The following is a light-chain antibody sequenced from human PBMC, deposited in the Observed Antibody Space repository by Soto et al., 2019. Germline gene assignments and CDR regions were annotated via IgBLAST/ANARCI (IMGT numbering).Light chain of an antibody. CDR2: GAF. V-gene: IGKV3-20*01. J-gene: IGKJ4*01. CDR1: QSVSGSS. CDR3: QSYGSSPLT. Sequence: EVVLTQSAGTQSLSPGERATLSCRASQSVSGSSLAWYQQKPGQAPRLLIYGAFTRATGIPDRFSVSGSGKDSTVTISRMEPEDSKVYDCQSYGSSPLTFGGATTVENK.